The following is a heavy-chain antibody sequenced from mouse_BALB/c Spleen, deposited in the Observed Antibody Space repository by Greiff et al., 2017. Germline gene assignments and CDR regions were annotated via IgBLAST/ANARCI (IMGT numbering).Heavy chain of an antibody. J-gene: IGHJ4*01. Sequence: EVNVVESGGGLVQPKGSLKLSCAASGFTFNTYAMNWVRQAPGKGLEWVARIRSKSNNYATYYADSVKDRFTISRDDSQSMLYLQMNNLKTEDTAMYYCVRHVPFYYAMDYWGQGTSVTVSS. CDR3: VRHVPFYYAMDY. CDR2: IRSKSNNYAT. V-gene: IGHV10-1*02. D-gene: IGHD6-1*01. CDR1: GFTFNTYA.